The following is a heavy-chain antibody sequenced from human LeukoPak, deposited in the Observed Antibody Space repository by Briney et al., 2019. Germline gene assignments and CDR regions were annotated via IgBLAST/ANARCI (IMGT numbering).Heavy chain of an antibody. CDR3: ARGGAAGIYGMDV. V-gene: IGHV3-30*02. Sequence: GGSLRLSCAASGFTFSSHGMHWVRQAPGKGLEWVTFISYDGSNKDYTDSVKGRFTISRDNSKNTLYLQVDSLRPEDTAVYYCARGGAAGIYGMDVWGQGAIMTVTS. CDR1: GFTFSSHG. CDR2: ISYDGSNK. D-gene: IGHD6-13*01. J-gene: IGHJ6*02.